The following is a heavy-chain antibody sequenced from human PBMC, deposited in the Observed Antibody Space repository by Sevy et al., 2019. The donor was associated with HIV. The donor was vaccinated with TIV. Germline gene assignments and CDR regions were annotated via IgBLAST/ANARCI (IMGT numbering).Heavy chain of an antibody. V-gene: IGHV3-23*01. D-gene: IGHD1-26*01. CDR2: ISGSGGST. J-gene: IGHJ4*02. CDR3: AKDSHSGSYRPFDY. CDR1: GFTFSSYA. Sequence: GGSLRLSCAASGFTFSSYAMSWVRQAPGKGLEWVSAISGSGGSTYYADSVKGRVTISRDNSKNTLYLQMNSLRAEDTAVYYCAKDSHSGSYRPFDYWGQGTLVTVSS.